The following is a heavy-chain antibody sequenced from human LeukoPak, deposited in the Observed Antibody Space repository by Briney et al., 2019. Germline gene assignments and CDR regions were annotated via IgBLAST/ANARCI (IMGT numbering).Heavy chain of an antibody. Sequence: PSETLSLTCTVSGGSISSSSYYWGWIRQPPGKGLEWIGSIYYSGSTYYNPSLKSRVTISVDTSKNQFSLKLSSVTAADTAVYYCARYCGGDCNSGLFGYWGQGTLVTVSS. CDR3: ARYCGGDCNSGLFGY. CDR2: IYYSGST. J-gene: IGHJ4*02. CDR1: GGSISSSSYY. D-gene: IGHD2-21*02. V-gene: IGHV4-39*01.